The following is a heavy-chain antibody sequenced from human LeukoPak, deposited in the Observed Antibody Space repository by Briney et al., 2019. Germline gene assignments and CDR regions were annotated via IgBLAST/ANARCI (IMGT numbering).Heavy chain of an antibody. CDR2: IKSKTDGGTT. D-gene: IGHD1-26*01. V-gene: IGHV3-15*01. CDR1: GFTFSNAW. CDR3: TTDETVKWELPFDY. Sequence: GGSLRLSCAASGFTFSNAWMSWVRQAPGKGLELVGRIKSKTDGGTTDYAAPVKGRFTISRDDSKNTLYLQMNSLKTEDTAVYYCTTDETVKWELPFDYWGQGTLVTVSS. J-gene: IGHJ4*02.